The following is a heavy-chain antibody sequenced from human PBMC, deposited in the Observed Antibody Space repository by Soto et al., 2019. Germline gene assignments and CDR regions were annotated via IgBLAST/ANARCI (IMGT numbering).Heavy chain of an antibody. Sequence: LRLSCAASGFTFSDFAMHWVRQAPGKGLEWVAVISNDGSNKYHTDSVRGRFTISRDNSKNTLYLQMKSLRAEDTSVYYCAKVPAPFYGMDVWGQGITVTVSS. CDR3: AKVPAPFYGMDV. CDR1: GFTFSDFA. J-gene: IGHJ6*02. V-gene: IGHV3-30*18. CDR2: ISNDGSNK.